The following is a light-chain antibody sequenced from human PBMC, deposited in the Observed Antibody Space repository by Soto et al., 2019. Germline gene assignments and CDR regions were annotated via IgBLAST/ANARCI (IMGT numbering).Light chain of an antibody. Sequence: DIQMIQAPSTLSASVGDRVTITCRPSQSISTWLAWYQQKPGKAPKLLIYDASSLKSGVPSRFSGSGSGTEFTLTINSLQPDDFATYYCQQYNHYPLTFGGGTKVDIK. CDR3: QQYNHYPLT. J-gene: IGKJ4*01. V-gene: IGKV1-5*01. CDR1: QSISTW. CDR2: DAS.